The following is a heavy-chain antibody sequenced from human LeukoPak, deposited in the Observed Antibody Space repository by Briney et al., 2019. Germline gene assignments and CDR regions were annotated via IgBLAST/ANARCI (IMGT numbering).Heavy chain of an antibody. J-gene: IGHJ4*02. Sequence: PGGSLRLSCAASGFTFSSYAMSWVRQAPGKGLEWVSAISGSGGSTYYADSVKGRFTISRDNSKNTLYLQMNSLRAEDTAVYYCAKVGDYDFWTPNFDYWGQGTLVTVSS. CDR1: GFTFSSYA. CDR2: ISGSGGST. D-gene: IGHD3-3*01. CDR3: AKVGDYDFWTPNFDY. V-gene: IGHV3-23*01.